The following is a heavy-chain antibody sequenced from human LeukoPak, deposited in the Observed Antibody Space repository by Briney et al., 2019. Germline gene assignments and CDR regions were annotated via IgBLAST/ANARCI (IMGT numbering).Heavy chain of an antibody. CDR3: SYSSSSSYY. J-gene: IGHJ4*02. Sequence: PGGSLRLSWAASGFTVSSNYMSWVRQAPGKGLEWVSVIYSGGSTYYADSVKGRFTISRDNSKNTLYLQMNSLRAEDTAVYYCSYSSSSSYYWGQGTLVTVSS. V-gene: IGHV3-53*01. CDR1: GFTVSSNY. CDR2: IYSGGST. D-gene: IGHD6-6*01.